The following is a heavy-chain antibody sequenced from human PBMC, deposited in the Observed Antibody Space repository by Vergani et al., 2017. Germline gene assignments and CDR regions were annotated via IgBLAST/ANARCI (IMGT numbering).Heavy chain of an antibody. J-gene: IGHJ4*02. CDR1: GGSFSGYY. Sequence: QVQLQQWGAGLLKPSETLSLTCAVYGGSFSGYYCSWIRQPPGKGLEWIGEINHRGSTNYNPSLKSRVTISVDTSKNQFSLRLSSVTAADTSVYYCARVIRGRQDYWGQGTLVTVSS. CDR3: ARVIRGRQDY. V-gene: IGHV4-34*01. CDR2: INHRGST.